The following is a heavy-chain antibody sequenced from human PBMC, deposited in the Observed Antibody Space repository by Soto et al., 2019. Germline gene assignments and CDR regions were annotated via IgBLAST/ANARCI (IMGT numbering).Heavy chain of an antibody. Sequence: SETLSLTCTVFGGSMSSSTYYWGWIRQPPGKGLEWIGGMDYSGRAYYNPSLKSRVTISVDTSKNKFSLKLSSVTAADTAVYYWGKNKGLTILGGAQIRVIFDYGGRGALVTV. V-gene: IGHV4-39*01. CDR2: MDYSGRA. CDR3: GKNKGLTILGGAQIRVIFDY. J-gene: IGHJ4*02. CDR1: GGSMSSSTYY. D-gene: IGHD3-3*01.